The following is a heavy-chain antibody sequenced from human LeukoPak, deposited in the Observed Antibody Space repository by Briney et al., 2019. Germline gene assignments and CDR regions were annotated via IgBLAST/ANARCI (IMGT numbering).Heavy chain of an antibody. CDR2: IYYSGST. D-gene: IGHD6-6*01. CDR1: GGSISSSSYY. Sequence: PSETLSLTCTVSGGSISSSSYYWGWIRQPPGKGLEWIGSIYYSGSTYYNPSLKSRVTISVDTSKNQFSLKLSSVTAADTVVYYCARGRGIAARLTTRGQNWFDPWGQGTLVTVSS. J-gene: IGHJ5*02. V-gene: IGHV4-39*01. CDR3: ARGRGIAARLTTRGQNWFDP.